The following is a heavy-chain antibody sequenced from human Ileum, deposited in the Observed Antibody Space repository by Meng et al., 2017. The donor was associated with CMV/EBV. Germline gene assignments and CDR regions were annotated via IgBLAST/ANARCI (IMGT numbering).Heavy chain of an antibody. V-gene: IGHV1-69*05. CDR1: GGTFSSYA. Sequence: SVKVSCKASGGTFSSYAISWVRQAPGQGLEWMGGIIPIFGTANYAQKFQGRVTITTDESTSTAYMELSSLRSEDTAVYYCASPASISGGMDVWGQGTMVTVSS. D-gene: IGHD3-10*01. CDR2: IIPIFGTA. J-gene: IGHJ6*02. CDR3: ASPASISGGMDV.